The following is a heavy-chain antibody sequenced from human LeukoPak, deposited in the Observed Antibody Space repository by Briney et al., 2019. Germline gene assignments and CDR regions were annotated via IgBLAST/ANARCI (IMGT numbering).Heavy chain of an antibody. V-gene: IGHV1-2*02. CDR1: GYTFTGYY. CDR2: INPNSGGT. J-gene: IGHJ4*02. Sequence: GASVKVSCKASGYTFTGYYMHWVRQAPGQGLEWMGWINPNSGGTNYAQKFQGRVTMTRDTSISTAYMELSRLRSDDTAVYYCARYCSSTSCYRKYYFDYWGQGTLVTVSS. D-gene: IGHD2-2*01. CDR3: ARYCSSTSCYRKYYFDY.